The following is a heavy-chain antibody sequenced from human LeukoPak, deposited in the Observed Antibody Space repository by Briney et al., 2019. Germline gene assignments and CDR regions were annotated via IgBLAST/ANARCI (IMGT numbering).Heavy chain of an antibody. D-gene: IGHD2-15*01. V-gene: IGHV1-69*04. CDR1: GGTFSSYA. J-gene: IGHJ6*02. CDR2: INPIFGIA. Sequence: ASVKVSCKASGGTFSSYAISWVRQAPGQGLEWMGRINPIFGIANYAQKFQGRVTITADKSTSTAYMEVSSLRSEDTPVYYCARDQNDCSGGRCYSYYYGMDVWGQGTTVTVSS. CDR3: ARDQNDCSGGRCYSYYYGMDV.